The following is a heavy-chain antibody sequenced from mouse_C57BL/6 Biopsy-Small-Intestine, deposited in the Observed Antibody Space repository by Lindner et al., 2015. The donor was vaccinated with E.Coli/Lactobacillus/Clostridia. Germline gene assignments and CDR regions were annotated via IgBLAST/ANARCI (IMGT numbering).Heavy chain of an antibody. CDR2: IDPYNDGT. V-gene: IGHV1-14*01. J-gene: IGHJ3*01. CDR1: GYTFTSYV. CDR3: TAYGDYDPWFAY. Sequence: VQLQESGPELVKPGASVKMSCKASGYTFTSYVMYWVKQKPGQGLEWIGYIDPYNDGTKYHEKFKGKATLTSDTSSNTAYLQLSSLTSEDTAVYYCTAYGDYDPWFAYWGQGTLVTVSA. D-gene: IGHD2-13*01.